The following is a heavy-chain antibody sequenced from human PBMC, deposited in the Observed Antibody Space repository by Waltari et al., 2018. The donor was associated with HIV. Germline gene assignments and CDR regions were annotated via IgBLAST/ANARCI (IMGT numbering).Heavy chain of an antibody. Sequence: QVQLVQSGADVKKPGASVTVSCQASGYTFITYYIHWVRQAPGQGLEWMGVIIPSGGSTTYSQKFQGRLTMTSDTSTSTVYMQLNSLRSDDTAVYYCARAAPKDVKGAFDIWGHGTMVTVSS. J-gene: IGHJ3*02. CDR3: ARAAPKDVKGAFDI. CDR2: IIPSGGST. CDR1: GYTFITYY. D-gene: IGHD3-10*02. V-gene: IGHV1-46*01.